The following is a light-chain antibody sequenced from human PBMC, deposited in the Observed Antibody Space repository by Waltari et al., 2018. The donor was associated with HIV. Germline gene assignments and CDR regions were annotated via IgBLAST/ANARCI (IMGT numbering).Light chain of an antibody. CDR1: ELGDKY. CDR3: QAWGSTTSGV. J-gene: IGLJ2*01. Sequence: SYEVTQPPSVDVSPGQTATITCSGYELGDKYTCWYQHKPGQSPLLVIYQDHKRPSGIPERFSGSSSGHTATLTISGSLPMDEADYYCQAWGSTTSGVFGRGTKLTVL. V-gene: IGLV3-1*01. CDR2: QDH.